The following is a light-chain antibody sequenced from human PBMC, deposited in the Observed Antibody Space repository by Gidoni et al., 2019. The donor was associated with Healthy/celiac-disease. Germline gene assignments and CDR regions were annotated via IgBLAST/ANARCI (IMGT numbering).Light chain of an antibody. Sequence: DIQMTQSPSSLSASVGDRVTITCRASQSMSSYLNWYQQKPGKAPKLLIYAASSLQSGVPSGFSGSGSGTDFTLTISSLQPEDFATYYCQQSYSTPLTFGGGTKVEIK. V-gene: IGKV1-39*01. J-gene: IGKJ4*01. CDR3: QQSYSTPLT. CDR1: QSMSSY. CDR2: AAS.